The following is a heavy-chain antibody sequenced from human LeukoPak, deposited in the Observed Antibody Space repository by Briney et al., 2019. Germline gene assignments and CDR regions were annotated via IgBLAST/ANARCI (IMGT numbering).Heavy chain of an antibody. CDR1: GFTFSDYY. Sequence: AGGSLRLSCAASGFTFSDYYMSWIRQAPGKGLEWVSYISSSSSYTNYADSVKGRFTISRDNAKNSLYLQMNSLRAEDTAVYYCVRDVAAAGGIDYWGQGTLVTVSS. J-gene: IGHJ4*02. D-gene: IGHD6-13*01. CDR3: VRDVAAAGGIDY. CDR2: ISSSSSYT. V-gene: IGHV3-11*05.